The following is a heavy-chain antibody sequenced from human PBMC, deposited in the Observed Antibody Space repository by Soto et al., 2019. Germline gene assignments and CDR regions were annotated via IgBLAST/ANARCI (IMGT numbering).Heavy chain of an antibody. CDR3: AGDGAAPDTGFDN. CDR1: GYTFTNYC. Sequence: QVQLVQSGAEVKKPGASVQVSCKASGYTFTNYCMHWVRQAPGQGLEWMGRVNPGGDGATYAQEFQGRVTMTRDTSTSTVYMELSSLRSEDTAVYYCAGDGAAPDTGFDNWGQGTLVTVSS. V-gene: IGHV1-46*03. D-gene: IGHD2-15*01. CDR2: VNPGGDGA. J-gene: IGHJ4*02.